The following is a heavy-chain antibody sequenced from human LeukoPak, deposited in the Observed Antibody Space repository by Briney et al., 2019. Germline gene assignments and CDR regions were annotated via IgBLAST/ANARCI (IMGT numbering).Heavy chain of an antibody. Sequence: PGGSLRLSCVGAGFTFSRFAVTWVRQAPGQGLEWVSIIRGNGGGTHYAESLRGRFTLSRDNSKSTVYLQMNSLRAEDTAIYYCSRGQEVDDGVLESWGRGTLVTASS. CDR2: IRGNGGGT. CDR3: SRGQEVDDGVLES. CDR1: GFTFSRFA. V-gene: IGHV3-23*01. D-gene: IGHD3-3*01. J-gene: IGHJ4*02.